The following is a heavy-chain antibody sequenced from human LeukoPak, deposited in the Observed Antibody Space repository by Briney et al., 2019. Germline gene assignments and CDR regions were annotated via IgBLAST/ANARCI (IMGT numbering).Heavy chain of an antibody. V-gene: IGHV4-61*02. CDR1: GGSISSGSYY. Sequence: PSETLSLTCTVSGGSISSGSYYWSWIRQPAGKGLEWIGRIYTSGSTNYNPSLKSRVTISVDTSKNQFSLKLSSVTAADTAVYYCARDSRAGIAAAEKKDAFDIWGQGTMVTVSS. CDR2: IYTSGST. J-gene: IGHJ3*02. CDR3: ARDSRAGIAAAEKKDAFDI. D-gene: IGHD6-13*01.